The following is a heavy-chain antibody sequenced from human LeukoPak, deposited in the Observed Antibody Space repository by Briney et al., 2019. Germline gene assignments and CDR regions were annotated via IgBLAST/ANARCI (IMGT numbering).Heavy chain of an antibody. Sequence: ASVTVSCKASGGTFSSYAISWVRQAPGQGLEWMGRIIPILGIANYAQKCQGRVTITADKSTSTAYMELSSLRSEDTAVYYCARGEGYYDSSGYYLDYWGQGTLVTVSS. CDR3: ARGEGYYDSSGYYLDY. CDR1: GGTFSSYA. J-gene: IGHJ4*02. CDR2: IIPILGIA. V-gene: IGHV1-69*04. D-gene: IGHD3-22*01.